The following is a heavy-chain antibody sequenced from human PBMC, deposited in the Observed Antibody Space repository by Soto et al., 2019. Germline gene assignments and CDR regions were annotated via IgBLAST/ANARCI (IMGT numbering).Heavy chain of an antibody. Sequence: EVQLVESGGDLVQRGGSLRLSCVASGFTFSVYSMNWVRQAPGKGLEWFSYITSDTKTIKYADSVKGRFTISRDNAKNSLYLQMNSLRDEDTAVYYCARSGEGHFDYWGQGTVVTVSS. D-gene: IGHD3-10*01. CDR3: ARSGEGHFDY. CDR2: ITSDTKTI. CDR1: GFTFSVYS. J-gene: IGHJ4*02. V-gene: IGHV3-48*02.